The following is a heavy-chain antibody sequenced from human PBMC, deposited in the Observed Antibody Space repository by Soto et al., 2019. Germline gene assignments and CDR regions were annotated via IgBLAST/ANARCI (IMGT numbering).Heavy chain of an antibody. J-gene: IGHJ6*02. CDR3: ARDHGWPVVPAYYYYGMDV. CDR1: GGTFSSYA. CDR2: IIPIFGTA. Sequence: SVKVSCKASGGTFSSYAISWVRQAPGQGLEWMGGIIPIFGTANYAQKFQGRVTITADKSTSTAYMELSSLRSEDTAVYYCARDHGWPVVPAYYYYGMDVWGQGTTVTVSS. V-gene: IGHV1-69*06. D-gene: IGHD2-2*01.